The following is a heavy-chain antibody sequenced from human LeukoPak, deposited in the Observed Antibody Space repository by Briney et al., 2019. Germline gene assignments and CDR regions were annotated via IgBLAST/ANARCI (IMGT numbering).Heavy chain of an antibody. CDR1: GDSISSYY. CDR2: IYYSGTT. CDR3: AKPQKYCSGGSCYVDY. Sequence: SETLSLTCTVSGDSISSYYWSWIRQPPGKGLEWIGYIYYSGTTISHPSLKSRVTISADTSKNQFSLKLSSVTAADTALYYCAKPQKYCSGGSCYVDYWGQGTLVTVSS. V-gene: IGHV4-59*01. J-gene: IGHJ4*02. D-gene: IGHD2-15*01.